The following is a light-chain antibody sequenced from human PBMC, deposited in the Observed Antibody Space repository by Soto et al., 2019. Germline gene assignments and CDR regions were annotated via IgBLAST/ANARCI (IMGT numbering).Light chain of an antibody. J-gene: IGKJ1*01. CDR1: QSVSSSS. Sequence: EIVLTQSPGTLSLSPGERATLSCRASQSVSSSSLAWYQQKPGQTPGLLIYDTSSRVTGIPDRFSGSGSGTDFTLTISRLEPEDFAVYYCQLYGSSRTFGQGTKVEIK. V-gene: IGKV3-20*01. CDR3: QLYGSSRT. CDR2: DTS.